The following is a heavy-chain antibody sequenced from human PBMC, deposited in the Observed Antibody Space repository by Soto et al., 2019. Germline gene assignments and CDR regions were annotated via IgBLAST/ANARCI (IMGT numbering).Heavy chain of an antibody. Sequence: EVQLVESGGGLVQPGGSLRLSCAASGFTFSSYSMNWVRQAPGKGLEWVSYISSSSSTIYYADSVKGRFTISRDNAKNTLDLQVNSLRAEDPAVYYCAREGALLTWFDPWGQGTLVTVSS. CDR1: GFTFSSYS. J-gene: IGHJ5*02. CDR3: AREGALLTWFDP. D-gene: IGHD3-16*01. CDR2: ISSSSSTI. V-gene: IGHV3-48*01.